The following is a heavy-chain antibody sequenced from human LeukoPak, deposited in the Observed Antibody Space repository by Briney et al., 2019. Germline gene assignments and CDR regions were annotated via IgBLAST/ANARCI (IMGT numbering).Heavy chain of an antibody. CDR3: ARDGPYYYDSSGYSIYYYYGLDV. CDR2: ISYDGSNK. CDR1: GFTFSSYG. J-gene: IGHJ6*02. Sequence: GGSLRLSCAASGFTFSSYGMHWVRQAPGKGLEWVAVISYDGSNKYYADSVKGRFTISRDNSKNTLYLQMNSLRAEDTAVYYCARDGPYYYDSSGYSIYYYYGLDVWGQGTTVTVSS. V-gene: IGHV3-30*03. D-gene: IGHD3-22*01.